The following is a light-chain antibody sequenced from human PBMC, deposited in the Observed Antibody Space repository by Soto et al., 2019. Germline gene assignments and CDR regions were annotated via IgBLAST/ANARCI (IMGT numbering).Light chain of an antibody. CDR2: SAS. V-gene: IGKV1-17*01. Sequence: DIQMTQFPSSLSDSVGDRVTITCRAIHGIRNDLGWYQQKQGKSPKRLTYSASSLQSGVPSRFSGSGSGTEFTLAISSLQPEDSATSYCQQHNTYPFTFGQGTNVEIK. J-gene: IGKJ1*01. CDR3: QQHNTYPFT. CDR1: HGIRND.